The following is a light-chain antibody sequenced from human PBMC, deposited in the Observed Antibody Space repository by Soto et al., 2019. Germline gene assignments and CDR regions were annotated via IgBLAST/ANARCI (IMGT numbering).Light chain of an antibody. CDR1: SSDVGGYNY. Sequence: QSALTQPASVSGSPGQSITISCTGTSSDVGGYNYVSWYQQQPGKAPKLMMYDVSNRPSGVSNRFSGSKSGNTASLTISGLQAEDEADYYCSSYTSSSTPYVFGPGTKVTVL. J-gene: IGLJ1*01. V-gene: IGLV2-14*01. CDR3: SSYTSSSTPYV. CDR2: DVS.